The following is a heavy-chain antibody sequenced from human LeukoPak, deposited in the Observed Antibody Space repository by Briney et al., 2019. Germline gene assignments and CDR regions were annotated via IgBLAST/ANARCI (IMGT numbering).Heavy chain of an antibody. Sequence: GGSLRLSCAASGFTFSSYAIHWVRQAPGKGLEWVAVTSYHGSNKYYADSVKGRFTISRDNAKNSLYLQMNSLRAEDTAVYYCARDWSEVAAAGGVFDYWGQGTLVTVSS. CDR1: GFTFSSYA. J-gene: IGHJ4*02. V-gene: IGHV3-30-3*01. D-gene: IGHD6-13*01. CDR3: ARDWSEVAAAGGVFDY. CDR2: TSYHGSNK.